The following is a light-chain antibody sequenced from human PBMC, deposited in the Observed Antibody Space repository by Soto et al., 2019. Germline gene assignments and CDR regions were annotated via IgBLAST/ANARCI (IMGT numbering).Light chain of an antibody. Sequence: EIVMTQSPATLALSPGSRATLSCRASQSVTTYLVWYQQKPGQAPRLLSYDATNRATGITARFTAAGSGTDFTLTISSLEPEDSAVYFGQQRTTLPLTFGGGTKVEIK. CDR3: QQRTTLPLT. CDR1: QSVTTY. V-gene: IGKV3-11*01. CDR2: DAT. J-gene: IGKJ4*01.